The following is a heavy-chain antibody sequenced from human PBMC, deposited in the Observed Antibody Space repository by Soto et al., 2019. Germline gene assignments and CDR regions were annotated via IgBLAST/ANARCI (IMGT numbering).Heavy chain of an antibody. CDR1: GFTFSSYA. D-gene: IGHD2-21*02. J-gene: IGHJ6*02. CDR2: ISGSGGST. Sequence: GGSLRLSCAASGFTFSSYAMSWVRQAPGKGLEWVSAISGSGGSTYYADSVKGRFTISRDNSKNTLYLQMNSLRAEDTAVYYCARGLYCGGDCYSRPLGYYYGMDVWGQGTTVTVSS. V-gene: IGHV3-23*01. CDR3: ARGLYCGGDCYSRPLGYYYGMDV.